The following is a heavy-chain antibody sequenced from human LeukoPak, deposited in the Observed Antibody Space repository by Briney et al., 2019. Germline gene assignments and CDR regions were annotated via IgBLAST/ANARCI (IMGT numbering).Heavy chain of an antibody. D-gene: IGHD3-22*01. CDR1: GASISSHY. Sequence: PSETLSLTCSVSGASISSHYWSWIRQPAGEGLEWVGRIYTSGSTNYNPSLESQVTISLDTSKNQFSLNLGSVTAADTAVYYCARGRYDGSGYFFFDFWGQGTLVTVSS. CDR3: ARGRYDGSGYFFFDF. CDR2: IYTSGST. J-gene: IGHJ4*02. V-gene: IGHV4-4*07.